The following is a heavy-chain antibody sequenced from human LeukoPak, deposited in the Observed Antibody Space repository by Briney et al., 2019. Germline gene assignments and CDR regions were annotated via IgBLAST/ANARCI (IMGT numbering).Heavy chain of an antibody. CDR2: VSHSGTT. J-gene: IGHJ5*02. CDR1: GGSISSYS. V-gene: IGHV4-59*08. CDR3: ARHASWFDP. Sequence: SETLSLTCIVSGGSISSYSWNWIRQSPGKGLEWVGYVSHSGTTSYNSSLKSRVTISVDTSKNQLSLKLTSVTAADTAVYYCARHASWFDPWGQGTLVTVSS.